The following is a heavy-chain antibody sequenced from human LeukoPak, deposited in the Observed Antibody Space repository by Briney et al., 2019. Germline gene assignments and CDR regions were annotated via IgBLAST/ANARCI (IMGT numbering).Heavy chain of an antibody. V-gene: IGHV3-23*01. CDR2: ISGSGGST. J-gene: IGHJ4*02. Sequence: GGSLRLSCAASGFTFSSYAMSWVRQAPGKGLEWFSAISGSGGSTYYADSVKGLFTISRDNSKNTLYLQMNSLRAEDTAVYYCAKDPVYSGYDYGWVDYWGQGTLVTVSS. CDR3: AKDPVYSGYDYGWVDY. D-gene: IGHD5-12*01. CDR1: GFTFSSYA.